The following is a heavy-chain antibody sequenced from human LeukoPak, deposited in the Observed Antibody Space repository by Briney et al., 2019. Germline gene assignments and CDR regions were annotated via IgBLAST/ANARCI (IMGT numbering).Heavy chain of an antibody. CDR3: ATTGSGSFYYYYGMDV. CDR2: IYHSGST. V-gene: IGHV4-34*01. Sequence: SETLSLTCAVYGGSFSGYYWSWIRQPPGKGLEWIGYIYHSGSTYYNPSLKSRVTISVDRSKNQFSLKLSSVTAADTAVYYCATTGSGSFYYYYGMDVWGKGTTVTVSS. D-gene: IGHD3-10*01. J-gene: IGHJ6*04. CDR1: GGSFSGYY.